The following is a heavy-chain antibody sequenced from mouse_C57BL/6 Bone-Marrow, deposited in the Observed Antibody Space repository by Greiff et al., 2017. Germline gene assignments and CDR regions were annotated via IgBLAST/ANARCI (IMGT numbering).Heavy chain of an antibody. J-gene: IGHJ2*01. CDR3: ARHGYYYMDY. CDR2: ISSGGSYT. Sequence: EVQLVESGGDLVKPGGSLKLSCAASGFTFSGYGMSWVRQTPDKRLEWVATISSGGSYTYYPDSVKGRFTISRDNAKNTLYLQMSSLKSEDTAMYYCARHGYYYMDYWGQGTTLTVSS. CDR1: GFTFSGYG. V-gene: IGHV5-6*01. D-gene: IGHD2-3*01.